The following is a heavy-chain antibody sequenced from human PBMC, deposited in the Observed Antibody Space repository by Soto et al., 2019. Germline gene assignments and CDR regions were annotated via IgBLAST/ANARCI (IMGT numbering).Heavy chain of an antibody. J-gene: IGHJ6*02. CDR2: VSNRGAST. CDR1: GLNFSDYA. V-gene: IGHV3-23*01. CDR3: ARGESGGSGSPASYYYSGLDV. D-gene: IGHD2-15*01. Sequence: EVHLLESGGDLVQPGGSLRLSCAASGLNFSDYAMTWVRQAPGKGLEWVSSVSNRGASTYYADSVKGRFTISRDNSKNTLCMQINSLRAEATALSYCARGESGGSGSPASYYYSGLDVWGQGTTVTVSS.